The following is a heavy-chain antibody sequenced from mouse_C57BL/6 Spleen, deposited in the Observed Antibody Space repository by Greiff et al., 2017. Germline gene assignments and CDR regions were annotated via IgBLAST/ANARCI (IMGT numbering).Heavy chain of an antibody. CDR3: ARNDYGSSYWFAY. V-gene: IGHV1-18*01. J-gene: IGHJ3*01. D-gene: IGHD1-1*01. CDR1: GYTFTDYN. CDR2: INPNNGGT. Sequence: EVQLVESGPELVKPGASVKIPCKASGYTFTDYNMDWVTQSHGKSLEWIGDINPNNGGTIYNQKFKGKATLTVDKSSSTAYMELRSLTSEDTAVYYCARNDYGSSYWFAYWGQGTLVTVSA.